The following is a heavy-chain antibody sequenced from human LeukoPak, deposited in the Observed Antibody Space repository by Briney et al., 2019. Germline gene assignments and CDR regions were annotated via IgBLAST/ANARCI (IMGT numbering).Heavy chain of an antibody. Sequence: PGGSLRLSCAASGFTFSSYAMHWVRQAPGKGLEWVAVISYDGSNKYYADSVKGRFTISRDNSKNTLYLQMNSLRAEDTAVYYCARDLGGSGWYYYFDYWGQGTLVTASS. CDR3: ARDLGGSGWYYYFDY. D-gene: IGHD6-19*01. CDR2: ISYDGSNK. J-gene: IGHJ4*02. V-gene: IGHV3-30*01. CDR1: GFTFSSYA.